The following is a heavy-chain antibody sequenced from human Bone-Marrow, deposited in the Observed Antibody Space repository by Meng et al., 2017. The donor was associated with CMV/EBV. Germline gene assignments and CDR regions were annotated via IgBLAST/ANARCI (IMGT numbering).Heavy chain of an antibody. CDR1: GGSISSSSYY. Sequence: SETLSLTCTVSGGSISSSSYYWGWIRQPPGKGLEWIGSIYYSGSTYYNPSLKSRVTISVDTSKNQFSLKLSSVTAADTAVYYCARVTGGYKNWFAPWGQGNLVNVAS. CDR3: ARVTGGYKNWFAP. D-gene: IGHD5-18*01. J-gene: IGHJ5*02. CDR2: IYYSGST. V-gene: IGHV4-39*07.